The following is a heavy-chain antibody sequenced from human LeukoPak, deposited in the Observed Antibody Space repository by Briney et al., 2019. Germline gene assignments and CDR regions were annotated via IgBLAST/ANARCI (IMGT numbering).Heavy chain of an antibody. J-gene: IGHJ5*02. CDR3: VRGFTLFDP. V-gene: IGHV4-59*01. CDR1: GGSINSYY. CDR2: IYYSGST. D-gene: IGHD2/OR15-2a*01. Sequence: SETLSLTCSVSGGSINSYYWSWIRQPPGKGLEWIGRIYYSGSTNYNPSLKSRVTISVDTSKNQFSLNLSSVTAADTALYYCVRGFTLFDPWGQGTLVTVSS.